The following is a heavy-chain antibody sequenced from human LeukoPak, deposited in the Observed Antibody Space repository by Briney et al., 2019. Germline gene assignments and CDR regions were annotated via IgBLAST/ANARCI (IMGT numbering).Heavy chain of an antibody. Sequence: GGSLRLSCAASGFTFSNYGMHWVRQTPGKGLEWVAVIWYDGSTQYYADSVMGRFTISRDNSKNTLYLQMNSLRAEDTAIYYCVKDRDSLRYLDWPALDSWGQGILVTVSS. J-gene: IGHJ4*02. V-gene: IGHV3-33*06. CDR2: IWYDGSTQ. CDR3: VKDRDSLRYLDWPALDS. D-gene: IGHD3-9*01. CDR1: GFTFSNYG.